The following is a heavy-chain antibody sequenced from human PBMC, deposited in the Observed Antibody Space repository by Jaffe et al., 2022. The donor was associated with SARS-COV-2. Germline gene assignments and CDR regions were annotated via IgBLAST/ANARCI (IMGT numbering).Heavy chain of an antibody. J-gene: IGHJ4*02. CDR1: GFTFSDYY. CDR3: ARDPLDYGDSIGKAIGEFDY. V-gene: IGHV3-11*01. D-gene: IGHD4-17*01. CDR2: ISSSGSTI. Sequence: QVQLVESGGGLVKPGGSLRLSCAASGFTFSDYYMSWIRQAPGKGLEWVSYISSSGSTIYYADSVKGRFTISRDNAKNSLYLQMNSLRAEDTAVYYCARDPLDYGDSIGKAIGEFDYWGQGTLVTVSS.